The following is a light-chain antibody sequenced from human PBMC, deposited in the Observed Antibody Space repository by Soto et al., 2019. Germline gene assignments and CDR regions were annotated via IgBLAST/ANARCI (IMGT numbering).Light chain of an antibody. Sequence: QSALTQPRSVSGSPGQSVTISCTGTSSDVGRYDYVSWYQQHPGKAPKLIIYDVSERPSGVPDRFSGSKFGNTASLTISGLQAEDEADYSCCSFAGSSNVFGTGTKLTVL. CDR3: CSFAGSSNV. J-gene: IGLJ1*01. CDR1: SSDVGRYDY. V-gene: IGLV2-11*01. CDR2: DVS.